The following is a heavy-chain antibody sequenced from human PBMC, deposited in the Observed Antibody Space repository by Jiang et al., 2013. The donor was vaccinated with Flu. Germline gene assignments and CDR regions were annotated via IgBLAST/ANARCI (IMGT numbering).Heavy chain of an antibody. J-gene: IGHJ2*01. CDR3: AKRAVRNWYFDL. Sequence: VQLLESGGGLVQPGGSLRLSCAASGFTFSNYAMNWVRQAPGKGLEWVSSVTDRGGTTYYADSVRGRFTISRDNSKNTLYLQMSGLRIDDTAVYYCAKRAVRNWYFDLWGRGTLV. CDR1: GFTFSNYA. CDR2: VTDRGGTT. V-gene: IGHV3-23*01. D-gene: IGHD6-19*01.